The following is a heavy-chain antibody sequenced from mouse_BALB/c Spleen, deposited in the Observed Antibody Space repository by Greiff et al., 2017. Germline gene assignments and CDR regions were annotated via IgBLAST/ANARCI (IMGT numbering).Heavy chain of an antibody. CDR1: GYTFTSYW. Sequence: QVQLQQPGAELVKPGASVKLSCKASGYTFTSYWMHWVKQRPGQGLEWIGQIDPSDSYTNYNQKFKGKATLTVDKSSSTAYMQLSSLTSVDSAVYFCARSGDGDVWGAGTTVTVSS. V-gene: IGHV1-69*02. D-gene: IGHD2-3*01. CDR2: IDPSDSYT. J-gene: IGHJ1*01. CDR3: ARSGDGDV.